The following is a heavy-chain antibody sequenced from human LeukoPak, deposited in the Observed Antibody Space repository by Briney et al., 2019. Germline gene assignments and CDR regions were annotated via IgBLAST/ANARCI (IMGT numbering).Heavy chain of an antibody. CDR1: GFSFTGYS. CDR3: ATKYSAGWLFDY. J-gene: IGHJ4*02. CDR2: IDNDGSYI. Sequence: GSLRLSCAASGFSFTGYSINWVRQAPGKGLEWVSSIDNDGSYIYYADSVKGRFTLSRDNAENSVHLQMISLRAEDTAVYYCATKYSAGWLFDYWGQGTLVTVSS. D-gene: IGHD5-12*01. V-gene: IGHV3-21*01.